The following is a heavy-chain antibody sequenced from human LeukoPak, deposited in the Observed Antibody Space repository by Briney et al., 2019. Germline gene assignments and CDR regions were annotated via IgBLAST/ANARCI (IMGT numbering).Heavy chain of an antibody. D-gene: IGHD2-8*01. Sequence: GGSLRLSCAASGLTFGNYGMNWVRQAPGKGLEWVGFIRYDGGNNYYADSLKGRFTISRDNSKNTLFLEMNSLRADDTAVYKCTKDQDNELVHDRARHLTAYYWYYIDVWGKGTTVTVSS. V-gene: IGHV3-30*02. CDR2: IRYDGGNN. CDR1: GLTFGNYG. CDR3: TKDQDNELVHDRARHLTAYYWYYIDV. J-gene: IGHJ6*03.